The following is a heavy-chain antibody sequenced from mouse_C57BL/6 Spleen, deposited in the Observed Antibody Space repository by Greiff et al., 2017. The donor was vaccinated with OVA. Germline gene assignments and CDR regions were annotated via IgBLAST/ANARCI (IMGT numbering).Heavy chain of an antibody. J-gene: IGHJ3*01. CDR3: ARSYYYGSGGFAY. Sequence: EVKLMESGPELVKPGASVKIPCKASGYTFTDYNMDWVKQSHGKSLEWIGDINPNNGGTIYNQKFKGKATLTVDKSSSTAYMELRSLTSEDTAVYYCARSYYYGSGGFAYWGQGTLVTVSA. D-gene: IGHD1-1*01. CDR2: INPNNGGT. V-gene: IGHV1-18*01. CDR1: GYTFTDYN.